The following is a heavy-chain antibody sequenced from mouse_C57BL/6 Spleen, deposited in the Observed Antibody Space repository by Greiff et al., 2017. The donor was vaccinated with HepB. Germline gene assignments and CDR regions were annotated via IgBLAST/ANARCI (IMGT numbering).Heavy chain of an antibody. V-gene: IGHV5-9*01. CDR2: ISGGGGNT. Sequence: DVMLVESGGGLVKPGGSLKLSCAASGFTFSSYTMSWVRQTPEKRLEWVATISGGGGNTYYPDSVKGRFTISRDNAKNTLYLQMSSLRSEDTALYYCARRGGNSYYFDYWGQGPTHTVSS. D-gene: IGHD2-1*01. CDR1: GFTFSSYT. J-gene: IGHJ2*01. CDR3: ARRGGNSYYFDY.